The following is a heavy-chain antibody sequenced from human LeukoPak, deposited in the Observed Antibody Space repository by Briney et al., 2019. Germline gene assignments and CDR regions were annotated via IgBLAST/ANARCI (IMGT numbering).Heavy chain of an antibody. CDR1: GFTFSSYA. CDR3: AKGVHCSGGSCYSLSPSPFNLDY. Sequence: PGGSLRLSCAASGFTFSSYAMSWVRQAPGKGLEWVSAISGSGGSTYYADSVKGRFTISRDNSKNTLYLQMNSLRAEDTAVYYCAKGVHCSGGSCYSLSPSPFNLDYWGQGTLVTVSS. D-gene: IGHD2-15*01. V-gene: IGHV3-23*01. J-gene: IGHJ4*02. CDR2: ISGSGGST.